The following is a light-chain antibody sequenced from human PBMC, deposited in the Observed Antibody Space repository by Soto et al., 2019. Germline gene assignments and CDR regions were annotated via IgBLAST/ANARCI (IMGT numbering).Light chain of an antibody. CDR2: DVS. CDR1: SSDVGSYNY. J-gene: IGLJ1*01. V-gene: IGLV2-11*01. CDR3: CSYAGSNTHYV. Sequence: ALTQPRSVSGSPGQSVTISCAGTSSDVGSYNYVSWYQQHPGKAPKLLIYDVSKRPSGVPDRFSGSKSGNTASLTISGLQAEDESDYYCCSYAGSNTHYVFGTGTKVTVL.